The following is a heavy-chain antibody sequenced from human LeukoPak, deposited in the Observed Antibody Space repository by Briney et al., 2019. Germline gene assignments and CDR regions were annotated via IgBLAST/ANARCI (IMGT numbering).Heavy chain of an antibody. V-gene: IGHV3-30*02. D-gene: IGHD3-16*01. J-gene: IGHJ4*02. Sequence: PGGSLRLSCAASGFTFSPYGMHWVRQAPGKGLEWVAFIRYDGSNKYYADSVKGRFTISRDNSKNTLYLQMNSLRAEGTAVYYCAKAHMITFGGSISHFDYWGQGTLVTVSS. CDR2: IRYDGSNK. CDR1: GFTFSPYG. CDR3: AKAHMITFGGSISHFDY.